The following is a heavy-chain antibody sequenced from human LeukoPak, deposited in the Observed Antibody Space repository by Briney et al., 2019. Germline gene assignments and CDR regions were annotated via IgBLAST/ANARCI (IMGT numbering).Heavy chain of an antibody. CDR1: GFTFSSYG. CDR2: ISYDGSNK. CDR3: AKGLVPAAKMDYYYGMDV. V-gene: IGHV3-30*18. J-gene: IGHJ6*04. D-gene: IGHD2-2*01. Sequence: GRSLRLSCAASGFTFSSYGMRWVRQAPGKGLEWVAVISYDGSNKYYADSVKGRFTISRDNSKNTLYLQMNSLRAEDTAVYYCAKGLVPAAKMDYYYGMDVWGKGTTVTVSS.